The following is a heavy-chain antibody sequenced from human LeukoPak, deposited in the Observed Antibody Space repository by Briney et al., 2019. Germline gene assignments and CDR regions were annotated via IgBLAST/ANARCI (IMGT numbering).Heavy chain of an antibody. J-gene: IGHJ6*03. D-gene: IGHD1-1*01. V-gene: IGHV3-23*01. CDR1: GFTFSSYW. CDR2: ISGSGGST. Sequence: PGGSLRLSCAASGFTFSSYWMSWVRQAPGKGLEWVSGISGSGGSTYHADSVKGRFTISRDNSKNTLYLQMNSLRAEDTAVYYWAKDFLDNRERAYYMVVWGKGTTVTVSS. CDR3: AKDFLDNRERAYYMVV.